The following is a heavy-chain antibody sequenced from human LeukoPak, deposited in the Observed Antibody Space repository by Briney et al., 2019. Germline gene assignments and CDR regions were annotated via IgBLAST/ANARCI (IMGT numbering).Heavy chain of an antibody. CDR3: VSFYETY. CDR2: INSDGSWT. CDR1: GFTFSNAW. V-gene: IGHV3-74*01. D-gene: IGHD2/OR15-2a*01. Sequence: PGGSLRLSCAASGFTFSNAWMNWVRQAPGKGLEWVSHINSDGSWTSYADSVKGRFTISKDNAKNTVYLQMNSLRAEDTAVYYCVSFYETYWGRGTLVTVSS. J-gene: IGHJ4*02.